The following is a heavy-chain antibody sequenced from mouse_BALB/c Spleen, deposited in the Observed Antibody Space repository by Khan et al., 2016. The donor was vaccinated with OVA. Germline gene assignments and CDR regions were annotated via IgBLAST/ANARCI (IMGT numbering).Heavy chain of an antibody. V-gene: IGHV2-6*02. CDR1: GFSLTTYG. CDR2: IWSDGIT. J-gene: IGHJ4*01. CDR3: ARSDFYAMDY. Sequence: VHLVESGPGLVAPSQSLSITCTVSGFSLTTYGVHWVRQPPGRGLEWLVVIWSDGITTYNSALKSRLSISKDNSKSQVFLKMNSLQTDDTAMYYCARSDFYAMDYWGQGTSVTVSS.